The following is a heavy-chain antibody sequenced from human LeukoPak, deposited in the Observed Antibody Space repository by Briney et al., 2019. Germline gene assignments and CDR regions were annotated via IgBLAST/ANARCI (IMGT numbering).Heavy chain of an antibody. V-gene: IGHV4-59*01. CDR1: GGSFSTDY. CDR3: AGTPIAVAGTFDI. Sequence: AETLSLTCTVSGGSFSTDYWSWIRQPPGKGLEWIGYIYYSGSTNYNPSLKSRVTISVDTSKNQFSLKLSSVTAADTAVYYCAGTPIAVAGTFDIWGQGTMVTVSS. D-gene: IGHD6-19*01. J-gene: IGHJ3*02. CDR2: IYYSGST.